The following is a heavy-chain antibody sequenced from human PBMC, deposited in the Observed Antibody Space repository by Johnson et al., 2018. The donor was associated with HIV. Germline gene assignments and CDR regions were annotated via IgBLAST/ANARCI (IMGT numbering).Heavy chain of an antibody. J-gene: IGHJ3*01. CDR3: ARNRPVSYGYRGAFDF. Sequence: VQLVESGGGLVQPGGSLRLSCAASGFTVSSNYMTWVRQAPGKGLEWVSILYSGGSTYYADSVKGRFTISRDNAMKSLYLQINSLRAEDTAVYYCARNRPVSYGYRGAFDFWGQGTMVTVSS. CDR1: GFTVSSNY. V-gene: IGHV3-66*01. D-gene: IGHD5-18*01. CDR2: LYSGGST.